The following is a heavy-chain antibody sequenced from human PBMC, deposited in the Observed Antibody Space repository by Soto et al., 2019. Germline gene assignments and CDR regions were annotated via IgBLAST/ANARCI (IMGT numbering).Heavy chain of an antibody. CDR1: GFTFSSYA. CDR2: ISGSGGST. V-gene: IGHV3-23*01. D-gene: IGHD6-13*01. J-gene: IGHJ4*02. Sequence: EVQLLESGGGLVQPGGSLRLSCAASGFTFSSYAMSWVRQAPGKGLEWVSAISGSGGSTYYADSVKGRFTISRDNSKNTLYLQMNSLRAEDTAVYYCAKARSIAAAGQGYFDYWGQGTLVTVSS. CDR3: AKARSIAAAGQGYFDY.